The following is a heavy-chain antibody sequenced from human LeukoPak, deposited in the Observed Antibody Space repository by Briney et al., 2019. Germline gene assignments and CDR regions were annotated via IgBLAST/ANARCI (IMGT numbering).Heavy chain of an antibody. D-gene: IGHD5-12*01. V-gene: IGHV1-2*02. CDR2: INPNTGGT. J-gene: IGHJ4*02. Sequence: GSVKVSCKAAGYTFIGYYMHWVRQAPGQGLEWMGWINPNTGGTNYAQKFQGRVTMTRDTSISTAYMELSRLRSDDTAVYYCARDLIVATIGVDNWGQGTLVTVPS. CDR1: GYTFIGYY. CDR3: ARDLIVATIGVDN.